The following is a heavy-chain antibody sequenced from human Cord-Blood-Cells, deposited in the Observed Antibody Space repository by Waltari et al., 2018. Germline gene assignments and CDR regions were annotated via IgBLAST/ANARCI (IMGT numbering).Heavy chain of an antibody. V-gene: IGHV1-69*06. CDR2: IIPIFGTA. D-gene: IGHD7-27*01. CDR3: ARDKGLTGDWYFDL. J-gene: IGHJ2*01. Sequence: QVQLVQSGAEVKKPGSSVKVSCKASGGPLSSYATSWVRKAPGKGLEWMGWIIPIFGTANYAQKFQGRVTITADKSTSTAYMELSSLRSEDTAVYYCARDKGLTGDWYFDLWGRGTLVTVSS. CDR1: GGPLSSYA.